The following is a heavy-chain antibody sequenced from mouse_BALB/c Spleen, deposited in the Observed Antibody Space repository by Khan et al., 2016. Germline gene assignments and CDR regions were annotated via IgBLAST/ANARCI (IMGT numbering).Heavy chain of an antibody. Sequence: EVQLQESGPGLVKPSQSLSLTCTVTGYSITSDYAWNWIRQFPGNKLEWMGYISYSGSTSYNPSLKSRISITRDTSKNQFFLQLNSVTTEDTATYYCARSGVGNFDYWGQGTTLTVSS. D-gene: IGHD1-1*01. CDR2: ISYSGST. J-gene: IGHJ2*01. CDR1: GYSITSDYA. CDR3: ARSGVGNFDY. V-gene: IGHV3-2*02.